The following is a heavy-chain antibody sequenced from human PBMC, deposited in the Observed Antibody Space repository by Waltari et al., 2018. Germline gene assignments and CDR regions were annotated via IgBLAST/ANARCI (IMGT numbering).Heavy chain of an antibody. V-gene: IGHV4-59*01. D-gene: IGHD6-19*01. CDR1: GGSISSYY. CDR3: AREGTSSGWTSLAY. CDR2: IYYSGST. Sequence: QVQLQESGPGLVKPSETLSLTCTVSGGSISSYYWSWIRQPPGKGLEWIGYIYYSGSTNYNPSLKSRVTRSVDTSKNQFSLKLSSVTAADTAVYYCAREGTSSGWTSLAYWGQGTLVTVSS. J-gene: IGHJ4*02.